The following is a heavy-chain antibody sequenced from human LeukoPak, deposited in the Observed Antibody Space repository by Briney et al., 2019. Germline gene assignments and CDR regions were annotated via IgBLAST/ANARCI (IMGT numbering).Heavy chain of an antibody. CDR2: IRYDGSNK. D-gene: IGHD3-9*01. CDR3: ARGGYDILTGSPTVDY. V-gene: IGHV3-30*02. J-gene: IGHJ4*02. CDR1: GFTFSSYG. Sequence: GGSLRLSCAASGFTFSSYGMHWVRQAPGKGLEWVAFIRYDGSNKYYADSVKGRFTISRDNSKNTLYLQMNSLRAEDTAVYYCARGGYDILTGSPTVDYWGQGTLVTVSS.